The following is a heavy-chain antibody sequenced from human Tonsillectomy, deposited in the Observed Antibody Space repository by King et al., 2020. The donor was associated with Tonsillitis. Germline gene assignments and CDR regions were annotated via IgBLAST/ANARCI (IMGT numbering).Heavy chain of an antibody. CDR1: GYTFTGYY. CDR3: ARGNYDYVWGNYEVDY. V-gene: IGHV1-2*02. Sequence: VQLVESGAEVKKPGASVKVSCKASGYTFTGYYMHWVRQAPGQGLEWMGWITPNSGGTNYAQKFQGRVTLTRDTSISTAYMELSRLKSDDTAVYYCARGNYDYVWGNYEVDYWGQGTLVTVSS. D-gene: IGHD3-16*01. J-gene: IGHJ4*02. CDR2: ITPNSGGT.